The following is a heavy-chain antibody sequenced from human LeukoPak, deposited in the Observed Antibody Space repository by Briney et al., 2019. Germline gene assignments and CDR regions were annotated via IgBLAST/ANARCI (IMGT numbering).Heavy chain of an antibody. Sequence: ASVKVSCKASGGTFSSYAISWVRQAPGQGLEWMGGIIPIFGTANYAQKFQGRVTITADKSTSTAYMELSSLRSEDTAVYYCARGQWLVLGGLNWFDPWGQGTLVTVSS. D-gene: IGHD6-19*01. CDR2: IIPIFGTA. J-gene: IGHJ5*02. CDR1: GGTFSSYA. CDR3: ARGQWLVLGGLNWFDP. V-gene: IGHV1-69*06.